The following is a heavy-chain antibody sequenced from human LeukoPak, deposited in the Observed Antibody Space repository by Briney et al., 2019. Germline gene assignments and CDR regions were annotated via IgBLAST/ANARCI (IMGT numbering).Heavy chain of an antibody. CDR2: ISAYNGNT. V-gene: IGHV1-18*04. J-gene: IGHJ4*02. CDR1: GYTFTGYC. Sequence: ASVKVSCKASGYTFTGYCMHWVRQAPGQGLEWMGWISAYNGNTNYAQNLQGRVTMTTDTSTSTAYMELRSLRSDDTAVYYCARDPLPFYSGYDKGSYYWGQGTLVTVSS. CDR3: ARDPLPFYSGYDKGSYY. D-gene: IGHD5-12*01.